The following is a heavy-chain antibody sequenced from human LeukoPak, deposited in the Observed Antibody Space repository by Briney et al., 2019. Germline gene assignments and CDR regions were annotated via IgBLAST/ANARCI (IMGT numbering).Heavy chain of an antibody. CDR2: ISSSGSTT. Sequence: GGSLRLSCAASGFTFSSYEMNWVRQAPGKGLEWVSYISSSGSTTYYADSVKGRFTISRDNAKNSQYLQMNSLRVDEKAVYHSAELGEQIDFWGQGTLVTVSS. V-gene: IGHV3-48*03. CDR3: AELGEQIDF. CDR1: GFTFSSYE. J-gene: IGHJ4*02. D-gene: IGHD3-16*01.